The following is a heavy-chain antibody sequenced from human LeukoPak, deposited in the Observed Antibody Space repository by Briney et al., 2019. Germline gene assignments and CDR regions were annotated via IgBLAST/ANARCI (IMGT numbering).Heavy chain of an antibody. J-gene: IGHJ4*02. CDR1: GFTFSDYY. CDR2: ISSSGNII. D-gene: IGHD4-17*01. Sequence: GGSLRLSCAASGFTFSDYYMSWIRQAPGKGLEWVSYISSSGNIIYYANSVKGRFTISRDNSKNTLYLQMNSLRAEDTAVYYCAKVGDYGDSPFDYWGQGTLVTVSS. CDR3: AKVGDYGDSPFDY. V-gene: IGHV3-11*04.